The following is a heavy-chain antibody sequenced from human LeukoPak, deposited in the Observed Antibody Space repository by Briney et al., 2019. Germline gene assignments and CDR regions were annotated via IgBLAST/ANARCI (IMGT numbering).Heavy chain of an antibody. J-gene: IGHJ6*03. V-gene: IGHV1-8*01. D-gene: IGHD3-10*01. Sequence: ASVKVSCKASGYTFTSYDINWVRQATGQGLELMGWMNPNSGNTGYAQKFQGRVTMTRNTSISTAYMELSSLRSEDTAVYYCARAYYGSGRNYYYYYMDVWGKGTTVTVSS. CDR2: MNPNSGNT. CDR3: ARAYYGSGRNYYYYYMDV. CDR1: GYTFTSYD.